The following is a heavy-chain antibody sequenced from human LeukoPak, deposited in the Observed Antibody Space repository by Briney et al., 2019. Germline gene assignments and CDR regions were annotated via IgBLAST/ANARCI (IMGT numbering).Heavy chain of an antibody. CDR2: MNPNSGNT. J-gene: IGHJ4*02. V-gene: IGHV1-8*01. CDR3: AGQYSSSWSNPYDY. CDR1: GYTFTSYD. D-gene: IGHD6-13*01. Sequence: ASVKVSCKASGYTFTSYDINWVRQATGQGLEWMGWMNPNSGNTGYAQKFQGRVTMTRNTSISTAYMELSSLRSEDTAVYYCAGQYSSSWSNPYDYWGQGTLVTVSS.